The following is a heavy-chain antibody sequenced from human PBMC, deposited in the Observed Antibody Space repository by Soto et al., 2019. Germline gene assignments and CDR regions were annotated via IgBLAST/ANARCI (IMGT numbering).Heavy chain of an antibody. CDR3: AKDVMYSNTWYYFDY. CDR2: ISGSATST. D-gene: IGHD6-13*01. J-gene: IGHJ4*02. V-gene: IGHV3-23*01. CDR1: GFTFSSYA. Sequence: GGSLRLSCVASGFTFSSYAVSWVRQAPGKGLEWVSGISGSATSTYYADSVKGRFTISRDNSKNTLYLQMNSLRAEDTAVYYCAKDVMYSNTWYYFDYWGKGILVTVSS.